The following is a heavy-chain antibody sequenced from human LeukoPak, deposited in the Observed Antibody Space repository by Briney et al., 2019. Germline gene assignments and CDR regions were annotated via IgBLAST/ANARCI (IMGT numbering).Heavy chain of an antibody. Sequence: SETLSLTCAVYGGSFSGYYWSWIRQPPGKGLEWIGEIDHSGSTNYNPSLKSRVTISVDTSKNQFSLKLSSVTAADTAVYYCARTRKWDCSGGSCYSYYYYYYGMDVWGQGTTVTVSS. CDR3: ARTRKWDCSGGSCYSYYYYYYGMDV. D-gene: IGHD2-15*01. CDR1: GGSFSGYY. CDR2: IDHSGST. J-gene: IGHJ6*02. V-gene: IGHV4-34*01.